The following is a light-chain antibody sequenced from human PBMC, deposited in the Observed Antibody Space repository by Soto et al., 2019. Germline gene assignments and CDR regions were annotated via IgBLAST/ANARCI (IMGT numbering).Light chain of an antibody. CDR2: AAS. CDR1: QSISTY. Sequence: DIQLTQSPSSMSTSXGDSGTIAXXASQSISTYLNWYQQKPGKAPKLLIYAASSLESGVPSRFTGSGSGTDFTLTISSLQPEDFATYFCHQTYITPWMFGQGTKVDI. V-gene: IGKV1-39*01. J-gene: IGKJ1*01. CDR3: HQTYITPWM.